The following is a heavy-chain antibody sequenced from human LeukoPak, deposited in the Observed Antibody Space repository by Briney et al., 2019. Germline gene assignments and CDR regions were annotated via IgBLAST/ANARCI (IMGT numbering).Heavy chain of an antibody. D-gene: IGHD1-26*01. CDR3: ARQIVGPTYYMDV. J-gene: IGHJ6*03. CDR2: IYYSGST. Sequence: SETLSLTCTVSGGSISSTSYYWGWIRQPPGKGLEWIGSIYYSGSTYYNPSLKSRVTISVDTSKNQLSLKQSSVTAADTAVYYCARQIVGPTYYMDVWGKGTTVTISS. CDR1: GGSISSTSYY. V-gene: IGHV4-39*07.